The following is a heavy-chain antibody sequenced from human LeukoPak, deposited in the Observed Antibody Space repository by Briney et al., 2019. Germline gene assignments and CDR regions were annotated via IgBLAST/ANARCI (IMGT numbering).Heavy chain of an antibody. CDR2: INPNSGGT. J-gene: IGHJ3*02. V-gene: IGHV1-2*06. Sequence: ASVKVSCKAYGYTSTGYYMHWVRQAPGQGLEWMGRINPNSGGTNYAQKFQGRVTMTRDTSISTAYMELSRLRSDDTAVYYCARGVYDFWSGPTDAFDIWGQGTMVTVSS. D-gene: IGHD3-3*01. CDR3: ARGVYDFWSGPTDAFDI. CDR1: GYTSTGYY.